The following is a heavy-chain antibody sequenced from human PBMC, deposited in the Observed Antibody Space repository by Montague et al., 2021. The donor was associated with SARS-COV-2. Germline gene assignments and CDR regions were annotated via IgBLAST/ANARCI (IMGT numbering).Heavy chain of an antibody. CDR3: ARVRYYGSGTSLGMDV. V-gene: IGHV4-59*12. CDR1: GGSISSYY. D-gene: IGHD3-10*01. CDR2: ISYSGST. J-gene: IGHJ6*02. Sequence: SETLSLTCTVSGGSISSYYWSWIRQPPGRGLQWIGYISYSGSTNYNPSLKSRVTISVDTSKNHFTLGLSAVTAADTAVYYCARVRYYGSGTSLGMDVWGQGAPVTVSS.